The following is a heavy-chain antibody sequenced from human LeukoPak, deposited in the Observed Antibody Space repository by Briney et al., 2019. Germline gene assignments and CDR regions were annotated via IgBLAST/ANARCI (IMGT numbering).Heavy chain of an antibody. CDR3: ASGDYSSSWYFFDY. J-gene: IGHJ4*02. V-gene: IGHV4-4*07. CDR2: IYTSGST. D-gene: IGHD6-13*01. CDR1: GGSISSYY. Sequence: SETLSLTCTVSGGSISSYYWSWIRQPAGKGLEWIGRIYTSGSTNYNPSLKSRVTMSVDTSKNQFSLKLSSVTAADTAVYYCASGDYSSSWYFFDYWGQGTLVTVSS.